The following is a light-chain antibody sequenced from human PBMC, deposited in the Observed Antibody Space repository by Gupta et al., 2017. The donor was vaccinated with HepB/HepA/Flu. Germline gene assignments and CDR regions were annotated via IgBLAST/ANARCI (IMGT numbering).Light chain of an antibody. CDR1: QDMITY. V-gene: IGKV1-39*01. CDR2: AAS. CDR3: QQSNRTKT. Sequence: EIRLPKSPSSLPAFVDATVTITCRTSQDMITYLSWYQQKPGKAPTLLIYAASILRSGFPSRSSSSGCGTDIMLTSSRLPAEDVATYCLQQSNRTKTFGEGTGVEIK. J-gene: IGKJ4*01.